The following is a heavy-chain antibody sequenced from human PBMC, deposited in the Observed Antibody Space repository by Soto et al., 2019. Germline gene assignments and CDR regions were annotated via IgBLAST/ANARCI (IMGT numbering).Heavy chain of an antibody. CDR3: ASSKRPTVLVDY. CDR1: GDSINSSNW. D-gene: IGHD2-8*02. CDR2: IYHSGTI. Sequence: QVQLQESGPGLVKPSGTLSLTCAVSGDSINSSNWWSWVRQPPGKGLEWIGEIYHSGTINYNPSLKSRISISLDKSKNQFSLKLNSVTAADTAVYFYASSKRPTVLVDYWGQGALVTVSS. J-gene: IGHJ4*02. V-gene: IGHV4-4*02.